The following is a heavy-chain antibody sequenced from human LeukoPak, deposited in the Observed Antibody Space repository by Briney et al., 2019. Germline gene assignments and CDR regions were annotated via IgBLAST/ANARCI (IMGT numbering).Heavy chain of an antibody. J-gene: IGHJ4*02. CDR1: GFTFSSYS. CDR2: ISSSSSYI. CDR3: ARVDIAVAGTGSGDY. V-gene: IGHV3-21*01. D-gene: IGHD6-19*01. Sequence: GGSLRLSCAASGFTFSSYSMNWVRQAPGKGLEWVSSISSSSSYIYYADSVKGRFTISRDNAKNSLYMQMNSMRAEDTAVYYCARVDIAVAGTGSGDYWGQGTLVTVSS.